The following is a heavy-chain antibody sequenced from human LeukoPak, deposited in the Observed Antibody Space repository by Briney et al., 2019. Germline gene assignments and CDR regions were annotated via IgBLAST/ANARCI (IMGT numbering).Heavy chain of an antibody. CDR2: IYTSGST. Sequence: SETLSLTCTVSGGSISSYYWSWIRQPAGKGLEWIGRIYTSGSTNYNPSLKSRVTMSVDTSKNQFSLKLSSVTAADTAVYYCARSLVVPAPGAFDIWGQGTVVTVSS. D-gene: IGHD2-2*01. J-gene: IGHJ3*02. CDR1: GGSISSYY. CDR3: ARSLVVPAPGAFDI. V-gene: IGHV4-4*07.